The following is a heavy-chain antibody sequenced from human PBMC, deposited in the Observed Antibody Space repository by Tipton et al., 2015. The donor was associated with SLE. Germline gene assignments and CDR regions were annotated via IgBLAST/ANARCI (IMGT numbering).Heavy chain of an antibody. CDR3: ARGAGWYGY. CDR2: IYHGGNT. CDR1: GGSFSGYY. J-gene: IGHJ4*02. Sequence: LRLSCVVSGGSFSGYYWSWVRQSPGKGLEWIGEIYHGGNTNYNPSLKSRVTMSLDTSRNHFSLRLNSVTAADTAVYYCARGAGWYGYWGQGTLVTVSS. V-gene: IGHV4-34*01. D-gene: IGHD6-19*01.